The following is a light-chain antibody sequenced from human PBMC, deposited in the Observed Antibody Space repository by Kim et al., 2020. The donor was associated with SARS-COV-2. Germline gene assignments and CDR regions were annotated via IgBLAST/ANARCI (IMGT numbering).Light chain of an antibody. V-gene: IGLV1-40*01. J-gene: IGLJ1*01. Sequence: QVVTIPCTGSGCNIGAGYDVHWYLQLPGTAPKLLIYGNRNRPSGVPDRFSGSKSGTSASLAITGLQAEDEADYYCQSYDSSLNYVFGTGTKVTVL. CDR2: GNR. CDR3: QSYDSSLNYV. CDR1: GCNIGAGYD.